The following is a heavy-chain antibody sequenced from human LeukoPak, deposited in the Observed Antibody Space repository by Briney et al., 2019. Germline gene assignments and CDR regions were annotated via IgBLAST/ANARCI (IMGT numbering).Heavy chain of an antibody. CDR3: GRGGYVPHYFDY. Sequence: GGSLRLSCAASGFTFSSYEMNWVRQAPGKGLEWVSYISSSGSTIYYADSVKGRFTISRDNAKNSLYLQMNSLRAEDTAVYYCGRGGYVPHYFDYWGQGTLVTVSS. D-gene: IGHD5-12*01. CDR2: ISSSGSTI. J-gene: IGHJ4*02. CDR1: GFTFSSYE. V-gene: IGHV3-48*03.